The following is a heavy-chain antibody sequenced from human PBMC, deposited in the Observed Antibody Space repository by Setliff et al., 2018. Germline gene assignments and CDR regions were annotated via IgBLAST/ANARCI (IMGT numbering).Heavy chain of an antibody. D-gene: IGHD3-10*01. CDR2: IYYTGDP. Sequence: PSETLSLTCTVSGGSLRGNAIFWGWIRQPPGKGLEWIGSIYYTGDPYYNPSLKNQVTMSVDTSRNQLSLKLTSVTAADTAVYYCARHVGSRSRGYNYYYYYMDVWGKGTTVTVSS. CDR3: ARHVGSRSRGYNYYYYYMDV. CDR1: GGSLRGNAIF. V-gene: IGHV4-39*01. J-gene: IGHJ6*03.